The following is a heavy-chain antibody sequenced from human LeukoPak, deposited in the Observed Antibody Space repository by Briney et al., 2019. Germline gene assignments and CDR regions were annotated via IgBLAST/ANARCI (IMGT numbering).Heavy chain of an antibody. V-gene: IGHV4-30-4*07. D-gene: IGHD3-10*01. CDR3: ARGGVRGVGIDY. J-gene: IGHJ4*02. CDR1: GGSISSGGYS. CDR2: VFYSGTT. Sequence: SETLSLTCTVSGGSISSGGYSWNWIRQPPGQGLEWIGCVFYSGTTYYNPSLKSRVSISVDTTKNQFSLKLSSVTAADAAVYYCARGGVRGVGIDYWGQGTLVTVSS.